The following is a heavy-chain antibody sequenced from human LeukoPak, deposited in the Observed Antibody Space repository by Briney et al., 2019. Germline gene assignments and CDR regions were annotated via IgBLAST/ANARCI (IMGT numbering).Heavy chain of an antibody. CDR1: GGSISSYY. D-gene: IGHD2/OR15-2a*01. CDR3: ARRVKYCHSPNCASYYYYMDV. Sequence: SETLSLTCTVSGGSISSYYWSWIRQPPGKGLEWIGYIYYSGSTNYNPSLKSRVTISVDTSKNQFSLKLSSVTAADTAVYYCARRVKYCHSPNCASYYYYMDVWGKGTTVTVSS. CDR2: IYYSGST. J-gene: IGHJ6*03. V-gene: IGHV4-59*08.